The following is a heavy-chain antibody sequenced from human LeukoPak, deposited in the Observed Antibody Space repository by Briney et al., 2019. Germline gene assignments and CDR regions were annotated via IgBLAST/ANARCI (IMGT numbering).Heavy chain of an antibody. CDR3: ARDLNYYYGSGVI. CDR1: GFTFSSYS. Sequence: GGSLRLSCAASGFTFSSYSMNWVRQAPGKGLEWVSSISSSSSYIYYADSVKGRFTISRDNAKNSLYLQMNSLRAEDTAVYYCARDLNYYYGSGVIWGQGTLVTVSS. J-gene: IGHJ4*02. V-gene: IGHV3-21*01. CDR2: ISSSSSYI. D-gene: IGHD3-10*01.